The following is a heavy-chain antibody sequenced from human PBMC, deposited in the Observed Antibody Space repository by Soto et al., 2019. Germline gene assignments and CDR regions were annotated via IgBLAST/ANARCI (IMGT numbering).Heavy chain of an antibody. Sequence: QVQLVQSEAEVKKPGASLKVSCRASGYNFANYGISWVRQAPGQGLEWMGWISAHNGDTKYAQKVPGRVTTTADTSTSTAYMEMWSLRSDDTAVYYCARDAAYNDFWGGVMELYSYNMDVWGQGTTVTV. V-gene: IGHV1-18*01. CDR2: ISAHNGDT. CDR3: ARDAAYNDFWGGVMELYSYNMDV. D-gene: IGHD3-3*01. CDR1: GYNFANYG. J-gene: IGHJ6*02.